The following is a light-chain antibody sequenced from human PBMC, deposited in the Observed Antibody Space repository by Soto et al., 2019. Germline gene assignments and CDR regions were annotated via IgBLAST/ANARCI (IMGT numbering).Light chain of an antibody. CDR2: NNN. J-gene: IGLJ1*01. CDR1: SSNIGTNA. Sequence: QSALTQPPSASGTPGQGVTISCSGGSSNIGTNAVNWYQQLPGTAPKLLIYNNNQRPSGVPDRFSGSKSGTSASLAISGLQSEDEADYYCAAWDDSLNGYVFGTGTKVPVL. CDR3: AAWDDSLNGYV. V-gene: IGLV1-44*01.